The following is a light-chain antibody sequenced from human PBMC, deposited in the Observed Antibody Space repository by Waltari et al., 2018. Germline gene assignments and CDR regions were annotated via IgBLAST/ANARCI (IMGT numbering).Light chain of an antibody. CDR3: QQYGGSPLYT. J-gene: IGKJ2*01. CDR1: QSVSSDQ. V-gene: IGKV3-20*01. Sequence: IVLTQSPGTLSLSPGERATLSCRASQSVSSDQLAWYQQKPGQAPRLLIYAASSRAIGIPDRFSGGGSGTDFTLTISRLEPEDVAVYYCQQYGGSPLYTFGQGTKLEIK. CDR2: AAS.